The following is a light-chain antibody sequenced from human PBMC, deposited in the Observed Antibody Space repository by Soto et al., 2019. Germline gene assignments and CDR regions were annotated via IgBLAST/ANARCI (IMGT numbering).Light chain of an antibody. Sequence: DIQMTQSPSSLSASVGDRITITCRAHESVGNWLAWYQQKPGKAPKLLIYAATTLQSGVPSRFSGSRSGTVFSLTVSSLQPEDFVTYYSQQANSFPLTFVGRTKVDIK. J-gene: IGKJ4*01. CDR2: AAT. CDR1: ESVGNW. V-gene: IGKV1D-12*01. CDR3: QQANSFPLT.